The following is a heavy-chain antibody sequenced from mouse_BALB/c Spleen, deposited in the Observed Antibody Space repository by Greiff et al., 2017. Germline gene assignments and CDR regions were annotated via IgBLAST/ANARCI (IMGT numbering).Heavy chain of an antibody. CDR2: IRLKSDNYAT. CDR3: TNGYAWFAY. D-gene: IGHD2-2*01. V-gene: IGHV6-6*02. CDR1: GFTFSSYW. Sequence: EVKVEESGGGLVQPGGSMKLSCVASGFTFSSYWMSWVRQSPEKGLEWVAEIRLKSDNYATHYAESVKGKFTISRDDSKSRLYLQMNSLRAEDTGIYYCTNGYAWFAYWGQGTLVTVSA. J-gene: IGHJ3*01.